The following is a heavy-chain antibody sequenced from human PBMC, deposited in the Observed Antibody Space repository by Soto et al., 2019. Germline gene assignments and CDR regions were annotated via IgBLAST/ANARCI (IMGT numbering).Heavy chain of an antibody. Sequence: QVQLVQSGAEVKKPGSSVKVSCKASGGTFSSYAISWVRQAPGQGLEWMGGIITIFGTANYAQKFQGRVTITADESTSTAYMELSSLRSEDTAVYYCARMGDIVATIFYYYYGMDVWGQGTTVTVSS. CDR3: ARMGDIVATIFYYYYGMDV. CDR2: IITIFGTA. V-gene: IGHV1-69*01. J-gene: IGHJ6*02. D-gene: IGHD5-12*01. CDR1: GGTFSSYA.